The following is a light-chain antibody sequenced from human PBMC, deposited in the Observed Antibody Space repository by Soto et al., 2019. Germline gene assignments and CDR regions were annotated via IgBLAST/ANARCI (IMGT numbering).Light chain of an antibody. CDR2: SAS. CDR3: QQYGSSLWT. CDR1: QSVSSSY. Sequence: EIVLTQSPGTLSLSPGERATLSCRASQSVSSSYLAWYQQKPGQAPRLLIYSASSRATGIPDRFSGSESGTDFTLTISRLEPEDFAVYYWQQYGSSLWTFGQGTKVEIK. V-gene: IGKV3-20*01. J-gene: IGKJ1*01.